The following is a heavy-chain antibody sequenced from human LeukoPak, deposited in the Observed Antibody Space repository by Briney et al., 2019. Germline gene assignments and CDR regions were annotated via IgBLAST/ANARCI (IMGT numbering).Heavy chain of an antibody. CDR2: IKEDGSEK. Sequence: GGSLRLSCEASGFRFRNHWMNWVRQAPGKGLEWVANIKEDGSEKYYVDSMKGRFTISRDNARNSLFLQMNSLRAEDTAVYYCAKGVDVWGKGTTVTVSS. V-gene: IGHV3-7*01. CDR1: GFRFRNHW. J-gene: IGHJ6*04. CDR3: AKGVDV.